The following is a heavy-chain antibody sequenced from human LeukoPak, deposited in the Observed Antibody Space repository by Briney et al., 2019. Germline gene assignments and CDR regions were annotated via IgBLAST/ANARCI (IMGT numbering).Heavy chain of an antibody. CDR2: IIPIFGTA. D-gene: IGHD4-23*01. V-gene: IGHV1-69*13. CDR3: ARGWLAETTVVTPYNY. J-gene: IGHJ4*02. Sequence: SVKVSCKASGGTFSSYAINWVRQAPGQGLEWMGGIIPIFGTANYAQKFQGRVMITAVESMSTAYMELSSLRSEDTAVYYCARGWLAETTVVTPYNYWGQGTLVTVSS. CDR1: GGTFSSYA.